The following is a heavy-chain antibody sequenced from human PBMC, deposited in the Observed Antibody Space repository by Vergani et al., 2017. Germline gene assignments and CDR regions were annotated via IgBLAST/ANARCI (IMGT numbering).Heavy chain of an antibody. J-gene: IGHJ4*02. D-gene: IGHD5-18*01. V-gene: IGHV3-23*04. CDR2: ISGSGGST. CDR1: GFTFSSYA. CDR3: AKDPPRIQLWLPSPDY. Sequence: VQLVESGGGVVQPGRSLRLSCAASGFTFSSYAMHWVRQAPGKGLEWVSAISGSGGSTYYADSVKGRFTISRDNSKNTLYLQMNSLRAEDTAVYYCAKDPPRIQLWLPSPDYWGQGTLVTVSS.